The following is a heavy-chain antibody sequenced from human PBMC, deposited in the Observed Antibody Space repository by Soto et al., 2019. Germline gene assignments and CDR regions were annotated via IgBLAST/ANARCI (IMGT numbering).Heavy chain of an antibody. CDR3: AKASSIAARPSFGAFDI. CDR1: GFTFSSYG. CDR2: ISYDGSNK. Sequence: ESGGGVVQPGRSLRLSCAASGFTFSSYGMHWVRQAPGKGLEWVAVISYDGSNKYYADSVKGRFTISRDNSKNTLYLQMNSLRAEDTAVYYCAKASSIAARPSFGAFDIWGQGTMVTVSS. D-gene: IGHD6-6*01. V-gene: IGHV3-30*18. J-gene: IGHJ3*02.